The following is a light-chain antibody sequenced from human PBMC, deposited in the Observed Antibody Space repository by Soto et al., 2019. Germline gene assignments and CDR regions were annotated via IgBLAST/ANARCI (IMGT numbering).Light chain of an antibody. V-gene: IGKV4-1*01. CDR1: QSVLDNSNNQNY. CDR3: QQYYTPPET. Sequence: DIVMTQSPDSLAVSLGERATINCKSSQSVLDNSNNQNYLAWYQQRPGQPPKLLIYWASTRESGVPDRFSGSGSWTDFTLTISSLQAEDVAVYYCQQYYTPPETFGQGTKVEIK. CDR2: WAS. J-gene: IGKJ1*01.